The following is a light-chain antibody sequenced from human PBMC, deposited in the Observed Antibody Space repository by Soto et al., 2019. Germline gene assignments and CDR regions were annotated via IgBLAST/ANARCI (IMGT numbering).Light chain of an antibody. CDR3: CSFAGGATFV. CDR2: EAN. CDR1: SNDIGGYNL. V-gene: IGLV2-23*02. J-gene: IGLJ2*01. Sequence: QSVLTQPASVSGSPGQSSTISCPGTSNDIGGYNLVSWYQQHPGKAPKLIIFEANKRPSGVSDRFSGSRSGNTASLTISALQAEDEADYSCCSFAGGATFVFGGGTKLTVL.